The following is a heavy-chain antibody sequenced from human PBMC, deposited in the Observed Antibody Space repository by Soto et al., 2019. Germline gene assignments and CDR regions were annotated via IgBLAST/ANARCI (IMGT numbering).Heavy chain of an antibody. CDR3: ARCAEVGLELAAFDK. D-gene: IGHD1-7*01. Sequence: QVHLVQSGAEVKRAGASVTVSCKASGYTFSDYYIHWVRQAPGQGLQWMGCINPKRGDRRYAHMFRGWVFMTRDTSISTAYMEVSGLKSDDTAVYFCARCAEVGLELAAFDKWGQGTLVTVSA. V-gene: IGHV1-2*04. CDR1: GYTFSDYY. J-gene: IGHJ4*02. CDR2: INPKRGDR.